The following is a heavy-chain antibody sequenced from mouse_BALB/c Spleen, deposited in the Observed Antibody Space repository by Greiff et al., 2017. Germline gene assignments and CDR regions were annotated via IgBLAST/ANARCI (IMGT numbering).Heavy chain of an antibody. CDR2: ISDGGSYT. CDR3: AREGSTITFDY. Sequence: EVKVVESGGGLVKPGGSLKLSCAASGFTFSDYYMYWVRQTPEKRLEWVATISDGGSYTYYPDSVKGRFTISRDNAKNNLYLQMSSLKSEDTAMYYCAREGSTITFDYWGQGTTLTVSS. D-gene: IGHD2-1*01. J-gene: IGHJ2*01. V-gene: IGHV5-4*02. CDR1: GFTFSDYY.